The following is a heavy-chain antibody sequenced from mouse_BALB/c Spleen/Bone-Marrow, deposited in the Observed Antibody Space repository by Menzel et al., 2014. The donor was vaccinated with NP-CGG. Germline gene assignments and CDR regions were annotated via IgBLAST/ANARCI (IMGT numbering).Heavy chain of an antibody. CDR1: GFNIKDTY. CDR3: ARYRLGTYFDY. CDR2: IDPANGNT. D-gene: IGHD2-14*01. V-gene: IGHV14-3*02. Sequence: VQLQQPGAELVKPGASVTLSCTASGFNIKDTYMHWVKQRPEQGLEWIERIDPANGNTKYDPKFQGKATITADTSSNTAYLQLSSLTSEDTAVYYCARYRLGTYFDYWGQGTTLTVSS. J-gene: IGHJ2*01.